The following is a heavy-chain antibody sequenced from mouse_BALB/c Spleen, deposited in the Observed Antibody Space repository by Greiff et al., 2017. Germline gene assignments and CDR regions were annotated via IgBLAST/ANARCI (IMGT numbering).Heavy chain of an antibody. V-gene: IGHV6-6*02. D-gene: IGHD4-1*01. CDR3: TRVVNWDDAMDF. CDR2: IRLKSNNYAT. J-gene: IGHJ4*01. Sequence: EVKLMESGGGLVQPGGSMKLSCVASGFTFSNYWMNWVRQSPEKGLEWVAEIRLKSNNYATHYAESVKGRFTISRDDSKSSVYLQMNNLRAEDTGIYYCTRVVNWDDAMDFWGQGTSVTVSS. CDR1: GFTFSNYW.